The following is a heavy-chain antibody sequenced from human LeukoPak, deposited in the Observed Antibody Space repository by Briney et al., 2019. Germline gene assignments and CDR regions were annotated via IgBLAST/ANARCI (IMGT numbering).Heavy chain of an antibody. V-gene: IGHV1-69*05. CDR2: IIPVFGTA. D-gene: IGHD3-22*01. CDR3: ARVPLSGYYDSSGYMSY. Sequence: SVKVSCKASGGTFSSYAISWVRQAPGQGLEWMGRIIPVFGTANYAQKFQGRVTITTDESTSTAYMELSSLRSEDTAVYYCARVPLSGYYDSSGYMSYWGQGTLVTVSS. J-gene: IGHJ4*02. CDR1: GGTFSSYA.